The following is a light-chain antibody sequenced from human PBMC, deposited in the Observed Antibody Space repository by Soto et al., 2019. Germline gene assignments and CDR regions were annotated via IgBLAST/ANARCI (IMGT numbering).Light chain of an antibody. CDR2: ANS. CDR3: QAYDSSLSGSV. Sequence: QSVLTQPPSVSGAPGQRVTISCIGSNSNVGAGYDVHWYQQLPGAAPKLLIHANSHRPSGVPDRFSGSKSGTSASLTITGLQGEDESDYYCQAYDSSLSGSVLGGGTQLTVL. CDR1: NSNVGAGYD. J-gene: IGLJ3*02. V-gene: IGLV1-40*01.